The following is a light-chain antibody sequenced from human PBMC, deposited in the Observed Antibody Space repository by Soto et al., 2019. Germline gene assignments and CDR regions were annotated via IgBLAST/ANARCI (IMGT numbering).Light chain of an antibody. CDR2: DVS. V-gene: IGLV2-11*01. Sequence: QSALTQPPSVSGSPGQSVTISCTGTSSDVGAYNFVSWYQQYPGKAPKLIIFDVSARPSGVPDRFSGSRSGTSASLAITGLQAEDEADYYCQSYDMSLNNHVFGTGTKLTVL. CDR3: QSYDMSLNNHV. CDR1: SSDVGAYNF. J-gene: IGLJ1*01.